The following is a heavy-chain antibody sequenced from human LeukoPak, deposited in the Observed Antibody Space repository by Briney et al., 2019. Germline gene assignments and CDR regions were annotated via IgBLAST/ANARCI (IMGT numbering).Heavy chain of an antibody. V-gene: IGHV4-61*02. CDR1: GGSISSGSYY. J-gene: IGHJ4*02. CDR2: IYTSGST. CDR3: ARGPLVYFDY. Sequence: PSETLSLTCTVSGGSISSGSYYWSWIRQPAGKGLEWIGRIYTSGSTNYNPSLKSRVTISVDTSKNQFSLKLSSVTAADTAVYYCARGPLVYFDYWGQGTLVTVSS.